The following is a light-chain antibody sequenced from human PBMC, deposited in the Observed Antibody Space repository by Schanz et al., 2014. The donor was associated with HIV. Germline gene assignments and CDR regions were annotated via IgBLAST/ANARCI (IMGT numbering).Light chain of an antibody. Sequence: QSALTQPASVSGSPGQSITISCTGTSSDIGTFNYVSWYQQHPGKAPKLIIYDVSNRPSGVSNRFSGSKSGNTASLTISGLRAEDEADYYCAAWDDSLNGVVFGGGTKLTVL. CDR1: SSDIGTFNY. CDR2: DVS. CDR3: AAWDDSLNGVV. V-gene: IGLV2-14*03. J-gene: IGLJ2*01.